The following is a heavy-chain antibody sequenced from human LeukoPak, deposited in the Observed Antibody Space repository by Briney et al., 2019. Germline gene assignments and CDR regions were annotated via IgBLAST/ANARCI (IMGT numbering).Heavy chain of an antibody. CDR3: ARDRHGSPFDF. CDR1: GYTFTDYF. Sequence: EASVTVSCTSSGYTFTDYFIHWVRQAPGQGPEWMGWINPSSGGTKFAQNFQGRVTMTRDTSISTAYMELSRLGSDDTAVYFCARDRHGSPFDFWGQGTLVTVSS. J-gene: IGHJ4*02. V-gene: IGHV1-2*02. CDR2: INPSSGGT.